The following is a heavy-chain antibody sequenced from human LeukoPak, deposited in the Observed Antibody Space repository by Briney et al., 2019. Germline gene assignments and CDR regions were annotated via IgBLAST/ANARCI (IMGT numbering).Heavy chain of an antibody. Sequence: SETLSLTCPVSGLSVTSNTYYWSWIRQPPGEGLEWIGYVSYTGIPNYNPSLKSRVTISLDTSKAQFSLKLSSVTAADTAVYYCARDAAVAGTPLYYYYYGMDVWGQGTTVTVSS. CDR3: ARDAAVAGTPLYYYYYGMDV. CDR1: GLSVTSNTYY. V-gene: IGHV4-61*01. J-gene: IGHJ6*02. D-gene: IGHD6-19*01. CDR2: VSYTGIP.